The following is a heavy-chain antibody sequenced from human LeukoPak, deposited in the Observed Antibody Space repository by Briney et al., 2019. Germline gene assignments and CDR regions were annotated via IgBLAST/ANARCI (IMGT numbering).Heavy chain of an antibody. CDR2: FDPEDGET. CDR3: ARDKEVVAAKVAFDI. CDR1: GYTLTELS. V-gene: IGHV1-24*01. J-gene: IGHJ3*02. Sequence: ASVKVSCKVSGYTLTELSMYWVRQAPGKGLEWMGGFDPEDGETIYAQKFQGRVTITADESTSTAYMELSRLRSDDTAVYYCARDKEVVAAKVAFDIWGQGTMVTVSS. D-gene: IGHD2-15*01.